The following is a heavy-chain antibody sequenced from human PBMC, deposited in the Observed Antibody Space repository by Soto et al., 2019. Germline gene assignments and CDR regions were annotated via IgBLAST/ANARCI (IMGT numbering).Heavy chain of an antibody. D-gene: IGHD6-6*01. V-gene: IGHV3-30-3*01. CDR2: ISYDGSNK. CDR3: AREDSSYYYYYGMDV. J-gene: IGHJ6*02. Sequence: GGSLRLSCEASGFIFSDHAMSWVRQAPGKGLEWAAVISYDGSNKYYADSVKGRFTISRDNSKNTLYLQMNSLRAEDTAVYYCAREDSSYYYYYGMDVWGQGTTVTVSS. CDR1: GFIFSDHA.